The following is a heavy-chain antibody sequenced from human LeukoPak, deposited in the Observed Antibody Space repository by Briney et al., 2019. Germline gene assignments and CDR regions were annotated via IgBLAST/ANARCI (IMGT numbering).Heavy chain of an antibody. CDR2: INPNSGGT. Sequence: ASVKVSCKASGYTFTGYYIHWVRQAPGQGLEWMGWINPNSGGTHYAQKFQDWVTMSRDTSISAAYMELSRLRSDDTAVYYCARDLSLGLSVAGIGGGYYFDYWGQGTLVTVSS. J-gene: IGHJ4*02. CDR1: GYTFTGYY. V-gene: IGHV1-2*04. D-gene: IGHD6-19*01. CDR3: ARDLSLGLSVAGIGGGYYFDY.